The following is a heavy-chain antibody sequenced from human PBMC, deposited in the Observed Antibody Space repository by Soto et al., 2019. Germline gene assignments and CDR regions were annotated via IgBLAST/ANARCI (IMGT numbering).Heavy chain of an antibody. Sequence: ASVKVSCKASGYTFISFDINWVRQATGQGPEWKGWMNPNSGIVGYAQKFRDRVTLTRDTSISTAYMELSSLNSEDTAVYYCARDYGGNSGWFDHWGQGTLVTVSS. D-gene: IGHD4-17*01. CDR1: GYTFISFD. J-gene: IGHJ5*02. V-gene: IGHV1-8*01. CDR2: MNPNSGIV. CDR3: ARDYGGNSGWFDH.